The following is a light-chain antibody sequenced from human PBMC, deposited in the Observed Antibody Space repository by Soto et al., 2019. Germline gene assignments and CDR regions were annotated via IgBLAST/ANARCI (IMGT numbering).Light chain of an antibody. Sequence: IQMTQSPSSLSASVGDRVIITFRASQTISSHLNWYQQKPGKAPNLLVYDASSLKSGVPSRFSGSGSGTEFTLTISSLQPDDFATYYCQHYNSYSEAFGQGTKVDTK. V-gene: IGKV1-5*01. CDR2: DAS. CDR1: QTISSH. CDR3: QHYNSYSEA. J-gene: IGKJ1*01.